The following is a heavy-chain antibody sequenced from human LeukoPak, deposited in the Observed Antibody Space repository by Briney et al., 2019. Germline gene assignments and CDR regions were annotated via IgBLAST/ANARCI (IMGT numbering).Heavy chain of an antibody. CDR1: GFTVSSNY. D-gene: IGHD3-9*01. CDR2: IYSGGST. CDR3: ASSPGYYDILTGYYPNYYYYYYMDV. V-gene: IGHV3-53*01. J-gene: IGHJ6*03. Sequence: PGGSLRLSCAASGFTVSSNYMSWVRQAPGKGLEWVSVIYSGGSTYYADSVKGRFTISRDNSKNTLYLQMNSLRAEDTAVYYCASSPGYYDILTGYYPNYYYYYYMDVWGKGTTVTVSS.